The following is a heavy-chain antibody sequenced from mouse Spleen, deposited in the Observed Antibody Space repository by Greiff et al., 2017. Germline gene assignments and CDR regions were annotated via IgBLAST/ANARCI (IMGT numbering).Heavy chain of an antibody. CDR1: GYTFTSYW. CDR3: ARGETYYRYDAWFAY. D-gene: IGHD2-14*01. CDR2: IDPSDSYT. Sequence: QVQRQQPGAELVKPGASVKLSCKASGYTFTSYWMHWVKQRPGQGLEWIGEIDPSDSYTNYNQKFKGKATLTVDKSSSTAYMQLSSLTSEDSAVYYCARGETYYRYDAWFAYWGQGTLVTVSA. J-gene: IGHJ3*01. V-gene: IGHV1-69*02.